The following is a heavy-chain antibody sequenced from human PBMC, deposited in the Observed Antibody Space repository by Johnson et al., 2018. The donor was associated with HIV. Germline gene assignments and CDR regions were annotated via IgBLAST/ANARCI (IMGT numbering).Heavy chain of an antibody. D-gene: IGHD5/OR15-5a*01. Sequence: QVQLVETGGGLIQPGGSLRVSCAASGFTVSSYGMHWVRQAPGKGLEWVAVIWYDGSNKYYADSVKGRFTISRDNSKNTLYLQMNSLRAGDTAVYYCARGVLAFDIWGQGTMVTVSS. J-gene: IGHJ3*02. V-gene: IGHV3-33*08. CDR3: ARGVLAFDI. CDR1: GFTVSSYG. CDR2: IWYDGSNK.